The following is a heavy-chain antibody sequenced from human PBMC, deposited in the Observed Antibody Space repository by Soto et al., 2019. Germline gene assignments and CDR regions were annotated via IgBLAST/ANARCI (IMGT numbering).Heavy chain of an antibody. CDR3: ARCALGLDV. J-gene: IGHJ6*02. Sequence: PGGSLRLSCVDPGFGRSATNKTGVRQAAGQGLEWVSVLTANGNTISPDAVKGRFTDSRDISKNTVYLQLNSVTVEDTGLYYCARCALGLDVWGQGTTVTVSS. CDR2: LTANGNT. CDR1: GFGRSATN. V-gene: IGHV3-53*01.